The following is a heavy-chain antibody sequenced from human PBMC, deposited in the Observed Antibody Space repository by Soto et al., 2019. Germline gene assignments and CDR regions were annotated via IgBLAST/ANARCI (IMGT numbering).Heavy chain of an antibody. Sequence: SETLSLTCTVSGGPISSYYWSWIRQPPGKGLEWIGYIYYSGSTNYNPSLKSRVTISVDTSKNQFSLKLSSVTAADTAVYYCARVTYDFWSGYSHDAFDIWGQGTMVTVSS. D-gene: IGHD3-3*01. CDR3: ARVTYDFWSGYSHDAFDI. V-gene: IGHV4-59*01. CDR1: GGPISSYY. J-gene: IGHJ3*02. CDR2: IYYSGST.